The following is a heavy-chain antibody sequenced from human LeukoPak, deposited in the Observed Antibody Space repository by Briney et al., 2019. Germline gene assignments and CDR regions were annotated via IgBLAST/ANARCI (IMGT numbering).Heavy chain of an antibody. CDR2: MNPNSGNT. D-gene: IGHD2-2*01. J-gene: IGHJ6*04. Sequence: ASVKVSCKASGYTFTSYDINWVRQATGQGLEWMGWMNPNSGNTGYAQKFQGRVTMTRNTSISTAYMELSSLRSEDTAVYYCAKARGLYCSSTSCYDCDVWGKGTTVTVSS. V-gene: IGHV1-8*01. CDR3: AKARGLYCSSTSCYDCDV. CDR1: GYTFTSYD.